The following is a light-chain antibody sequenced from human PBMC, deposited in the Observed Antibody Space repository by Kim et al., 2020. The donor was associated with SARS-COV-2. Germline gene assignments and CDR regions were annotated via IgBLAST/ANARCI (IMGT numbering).Light chain of an antibody. CDR1: RPDSGSNN. J-gene: IGLJ3*02. CDR3: AAWDDSLSGL. Sequence: PGQRVTKSCSGGRPDSGSNNVYWYHRLPETAPKRLIYRNNPRPSGVPDRFSGSKSGTSASLAISGVRSEDEADYYCAAWDDSLSGLFGGGTQLTVL. CDR2: RNN. V-gene: IGLV1-47*01.